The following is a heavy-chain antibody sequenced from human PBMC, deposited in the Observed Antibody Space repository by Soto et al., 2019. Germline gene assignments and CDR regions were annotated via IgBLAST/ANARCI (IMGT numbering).Heavy chain of an antibody. Sequence: PGGSLRLSCAASGFSFRDYFMSWIRQAPGKGLEWFSYIGPYGNAIFYADSVRGRFTISRDDATKSLYLQMNSLRTEDTAVYYCARDDHTYGVYWGQGTPVTVSS. CDR1: GFSFRDYF. J-gene: IGHJ4*02. CDR2: IGPYGNAI. CDR3: ARDDHTYGVY. D-gene: IGHD2-21*01. V-gene: IGHV3-11*01.